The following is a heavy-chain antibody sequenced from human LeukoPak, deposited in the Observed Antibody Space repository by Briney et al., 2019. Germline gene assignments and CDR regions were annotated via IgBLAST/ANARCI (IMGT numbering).Heavy chain of an antibody. Sequence: GGSLRLSCAASGIAFENYAMNWVRQAPGKGLEWVSLIGEDGSTTWYADSVKGRFTISRDNGKNSLYLPMNSLRPEDTALYYCAKGFSILTSKHYFYYHGFDVWGQGTPVTVSS. J-gene: IGHJ6*02. CDR3: AKGFSILTSKHYFYYHGFDV. CDR1: GIAFENYA. D-gene: IGHD3-9*01. V-gene: IGHV3-43*02. CDR2: IGEDGSTT.